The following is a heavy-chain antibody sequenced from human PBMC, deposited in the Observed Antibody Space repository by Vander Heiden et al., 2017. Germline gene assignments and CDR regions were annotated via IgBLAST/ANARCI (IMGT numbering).Heavy chain of an antibody. CDR1: GGSFSGYY. D-gene: IGHD3-22*01. Sequence: QVQLQQWGAGLLTPSETLSLTCAVYGGSFSGYYWSWIRQPPGKGLEWIGEINHSGSTNYNPSLKSRVTISVDTSKNQFSLKLSSVTAAETAVYYCARGSGSGYYYRRGFDYWGQGTLVTVSS. CDR3: ARGSGSGYYYRRGFDY. CDR2: INHSGST. J-gene: IGHJ4*02. V-gene: IGHV4-34*01.